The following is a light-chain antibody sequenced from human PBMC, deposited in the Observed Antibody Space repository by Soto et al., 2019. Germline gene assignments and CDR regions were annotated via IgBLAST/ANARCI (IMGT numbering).Light chain of an antibody. CDR3: QSYDRSLTTWI. CDR2: ANR. J-gene: IGLJ1*01. V-gene: IGLV1-40*01. Sequence: QSVLTQPPSVSGAPGQRVTISCTGTGSNIGASYDVHWYQQLPGSAPRLLIYANRNRPAGVSDRFSGSKSDTSASLVISGLQADDEADYYCQSYDRSLTTWIFGTGTKVTV. CDR1: GSNIGASYD.